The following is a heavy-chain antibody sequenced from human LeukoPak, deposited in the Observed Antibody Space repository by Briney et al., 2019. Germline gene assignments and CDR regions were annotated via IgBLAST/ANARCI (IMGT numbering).Heavy chain of an antibody. CDR1: GFIFRNYA. J-gene: IGHJ4*02. V-gene: IGHV3-30-3*01. Sequence: PGRSLRLSCAASGFIFRNYAMHWVRQAPGKGLEWVAVISYDGSNKYYADSVKGRFTISRDNSKNTLYLQMNSLRAEDTAVYYCARESGLKDWGQGTLVTVSS. CDR2: ISYDGSNK. CDR3: ARESGLKD. D-gene: IGHD3-10*01.